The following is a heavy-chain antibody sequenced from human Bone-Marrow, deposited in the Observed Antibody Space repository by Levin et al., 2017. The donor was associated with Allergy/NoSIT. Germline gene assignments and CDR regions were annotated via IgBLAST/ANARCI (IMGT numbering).Heavy chain of an antibody. CDR1: GFTFSSYA. D-gene: IGHD4-11*01. CDR3: AKDCRPSTVTTAPYYYYYYGMDV. J-gene: IGHJ6*02. V-gene: IGHV3-23*01. Sequence: PGGSLRLSCAASGFTFSSYAMSWVRQAPGKGLEWVSAISGSGGSTYYADSVKGRFTISRDNSKNTLYLQMNSLRAEDTAVYYCAKDCRPSTVTTAPYYYYYYGMDVWGQGTTVTVSS. CDR2: ISGSGGST.